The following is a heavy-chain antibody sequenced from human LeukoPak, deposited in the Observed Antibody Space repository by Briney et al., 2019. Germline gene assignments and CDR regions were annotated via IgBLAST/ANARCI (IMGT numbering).Heavy chain of an antibody. Sequence: SVKVSCKASGGTFSSYAISWVRQAPAQGLEWMGGIIPIFGTANYAQKFQGRVTITADESTSTAYMELSSLRSEDTAVYYCARAGADYYYGMDVWGQGTTVTVSS. J-gene: IGHJ6*02. CDR1: GGTFSSYA. CDR3: ARAGADYYYGMDV. CDR2: IIPIFGTA. V-gene: IGHV1-69*13. D-gene: IGHD1-14*01.